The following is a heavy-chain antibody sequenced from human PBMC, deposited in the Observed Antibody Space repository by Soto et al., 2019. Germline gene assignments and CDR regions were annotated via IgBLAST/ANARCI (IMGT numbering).Heavy chain of an antibody. Sequence: EVQLLESGGGLVQPGGSVRLSVEAFELTFGNKPMSWVRQAPGKGLGWVSAISGDSGRTYYADSVKGRFTISRDNSKNTLYLQMNTLRAEDTAVYYCAVTPNCGRDCSAASYWYFDIWGRGTLVTVSS. V-gene: IGHV3-23*01. D-gene: IGHD2-21*02. CDR3: AVTPNCGRDCSAASYWYFDI. CDR1: ELTFGNKP. J-gene: IGHJ2*01. CDR2: ISGDSGRT.